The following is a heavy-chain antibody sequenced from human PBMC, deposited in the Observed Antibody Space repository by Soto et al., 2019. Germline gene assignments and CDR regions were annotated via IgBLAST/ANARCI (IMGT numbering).Heavy chain of an antibody. V-gene: IGHV3-30*18. CDR3: AKDTYYGSGSPFEP. CDR2: ISYDGSNK. Sequence: PVGSLRLSCAASGFTFSSYGMHWVRQAPGKGLEWVAVISYDGSNKYYADSVKGRFTISRDNSKNTLYLQMNSLRAEDTAVYYCAKDTYYGSGSPFEPWGQGTLVTVSS. J-gene: IGHJ5*02. CDR1: GFTFSSYG. D-gene: IGHD3-10*01.